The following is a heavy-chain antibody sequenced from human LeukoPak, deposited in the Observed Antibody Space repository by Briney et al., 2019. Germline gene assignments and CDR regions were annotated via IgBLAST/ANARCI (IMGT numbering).Heavy chain of an antibody. V-gene: IGHV4-59*01. D-gene: IGHD3-22*01. CDR2: IYYSGST. J-gene: IGHJ4*02. CDR1: GGSISSYY. CDR3: ARGADSSGYYSIFYFDY. Sequence: KPSETLSLTCTVSGGSISSYYWNWIRQPPGKGLEWIGYIYYSGSTNYNPSLKGRVTISVDTSKNQFSLKLSSVTAADTAVYYCARGADSSGYYSIFYFDYWGQGTLVTVSS.